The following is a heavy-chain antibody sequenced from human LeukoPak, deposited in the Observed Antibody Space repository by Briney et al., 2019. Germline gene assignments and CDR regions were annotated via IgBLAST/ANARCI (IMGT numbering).Heavy chain of an antibody. Sequence: GGSPRLSCAASGFTFNSYAMSWVRQAPGKGPEWVSGITGNGGITYYADSVKGRFTISRDNSKNTLYLQMNSLRAEDTAVYYCAKGQHSDGWYSIVDYWGQGTLVTVSS. CDR2: ITGNGGIT. J-gene: IGHJ4*02. CDR1: GFTFNSYA. V-gene: IGHV3-23*01. CDR3: AKGQHSDGWYSIVDY. D-gene: IGHD6-19*01.